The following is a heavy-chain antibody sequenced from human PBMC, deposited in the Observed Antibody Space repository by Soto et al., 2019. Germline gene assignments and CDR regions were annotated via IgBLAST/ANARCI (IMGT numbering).Heavy chain of an antibody. D-gene: IGHD3-16*01. V-gene: IGHV1-18*01. CDR2: INTYNGNT. Sequence: QVQLVQSGAEVKNPGASVKVSCKASGYTFTRYGIGWARQAPGQGLEWMGWINTYNGNTNYAQNVQCSVTLTTDTSTSTAYMELRSLRSNDTAIYYCAMVDVYVTPSPQDVWGQGTTVIVSS. CDR3: AMVDVYVTPSPQDV. CDR1: GYTFTRYG. J-gene: IGHJ6*02.